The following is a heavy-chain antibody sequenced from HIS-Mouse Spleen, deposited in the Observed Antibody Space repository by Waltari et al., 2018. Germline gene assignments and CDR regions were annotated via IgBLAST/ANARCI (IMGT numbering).Heavy chain of an antibody. J-gene: IGHJ6*02. Sequence: QLQLQESGPGLVKPSATLSLTCPVSGCSISSSSYYWGWIRQPPGKGLEWIGSIYYSGSTYYNPSLKSRVTISVDTSKNQFSLKLSSVTAADTAVYYCARDQGSSYYYYYYGMDVWGQGTTVTVSS. CDR1: GCSISSSSYY. CDR2: IYYSGST. CDR3: ARDQGSSYYYYYYGMDV. V-gene: IGHV4-39*07. D-gene: IGHD6-6*01.